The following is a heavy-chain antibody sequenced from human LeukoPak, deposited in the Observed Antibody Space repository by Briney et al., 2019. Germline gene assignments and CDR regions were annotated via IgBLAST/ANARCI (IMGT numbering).Heavy chain of an antibody. D-gene: IGHD4/OR15-4a*01. V-gene: IGHV3-23*01. CDR1: GFTFSTYA. CDR3: ARIGGNYFD. J-gene: IGHJ4*02. Sequence: PGGSLRLSCAASGFTFSTYAMSWVRQAPGKGLEWVSSISGSGGSIYYADSVKGRFTISRDNSKDMLYLQMNSLRAEDTAVYYCARIGGNYFDWGQGTLVTVSS. CDR2: ISGSGGSI.